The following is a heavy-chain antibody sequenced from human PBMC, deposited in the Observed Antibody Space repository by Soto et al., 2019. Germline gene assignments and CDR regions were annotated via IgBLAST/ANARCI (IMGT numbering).Heavy chain of an antibody. Sequence: PGGSLRLSCAASGFTFSSYWMYWVRQAPGKGLVWVSRISSDGSITSYADSVKGRFTISRDDAKNTLYLQMNSLRAEDTAVYYCARDARCCSGGSCCYFDYWGQGTLVTVS. D-gene: IGHD2-15*01. CDR1: GFTFSSYW. CDR2: ISSDGSIT. CDR3: ARDARCCSGGSCCYFDY. V-gene: IGHV3-74*01. J-gene: IGHJ4*02.